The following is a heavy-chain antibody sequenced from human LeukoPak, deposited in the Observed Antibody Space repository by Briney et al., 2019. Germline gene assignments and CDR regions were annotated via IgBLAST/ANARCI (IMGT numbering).Heavy chain of an antibody. J-gene: IGHJ5*02. CDR3: TAYGSGSHNWFDP. Sequence: GGSLRLSCAASGFTFSGSAMHWVRQASGKGLEWVGRIRSKANSYATAYAASVKGRFTISRDDSKNTAYLQMNSLKTEDTAVYYCTAYGSGSHNWFDPWGQGTLVTVSS. CDR1: GFTFSGSA. D-gene: IGHD3-10*01. V-gene: IGHV3-73*01. CDR2: IRSKANSYAT.